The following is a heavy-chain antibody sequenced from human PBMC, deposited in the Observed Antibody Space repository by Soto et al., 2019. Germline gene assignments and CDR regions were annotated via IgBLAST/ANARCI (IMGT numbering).Heavy chain of an antibody. D-gene: IGHD2-8*01. CDR2: ISGSGGST. J-gene: IGHJ6*03. V-gene: IGHV3-23*01. Sequence: GGSLRLSCAASGFTFSSYAMSWVRQAPGKGLEWVSAISGSGGSTYYADSVKGRFTISRDNSKNTLYLQMNSLRAEDTAVYYCAKSVCTNGVCWGYYYYYYYIDVWGKGTSDTVS. CDR1: GFTFSSYA. CDR3: AKSVCTNGVCWGYYYYYYYIDV.